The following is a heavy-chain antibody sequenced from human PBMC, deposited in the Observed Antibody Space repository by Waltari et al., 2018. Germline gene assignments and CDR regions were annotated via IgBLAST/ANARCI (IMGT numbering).Heavy chain of an antibody. Sequence: QVQLVQSGAEVKKPGASVKVSCKTSGYIFTGYSITWGRPAPGQGLECMGWISGYNGNTKNEQNFQDRVTMTIDTSTTTAYMELRSLRSDDTAVYYCARGALGRVYYEYYFDSWGQGTLVTVSA. CDR2: ISGYNGNT. J-gene: IGHJ4*02. V-gene: IGHV1-18*01. CDR3: ARGALGRVYYEYYFDS. CDR1: GYIFTGYS. D-gene: IGHD3-3*01.